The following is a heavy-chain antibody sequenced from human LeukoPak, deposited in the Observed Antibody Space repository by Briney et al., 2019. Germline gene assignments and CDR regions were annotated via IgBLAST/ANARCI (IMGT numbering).Heavy chain of an antibody. Sequence: SETLSLTCAVYGGSFSGYYWGWIRQSPGKGLEWIGTIYYSGNTYYNPTLKSRGTISVDTSKNQFSLKLSSVTAADTAVYYCARSYCSGGSCYSYFQHWGQGTLVTVSS. CDR3: ARSYCSGGSCYSYFQH. CDR2: IYYSGNT. D-gene: IGHD2-15*01. V-gene: IGHV4-34*01. CDR1: GGSFSGYY. J-gene: IGHJ1*01.